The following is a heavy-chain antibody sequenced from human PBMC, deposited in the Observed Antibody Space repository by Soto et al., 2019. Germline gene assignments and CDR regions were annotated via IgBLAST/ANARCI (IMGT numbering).Heavy chain of an antibody. D-gene: IGHD3-10*01. J-gene: IGHJ4*02. V-gene: IGHV4-34*01. CDR3: ARGSGSYSLDY. Sequence: QVQLQQWGAGLLKPSETLSLTCAVYGGSFSGYYWCWIRQPPGKGLEWIGEINHSGSTNYNPSLKSRVTISVDTSKNQFSLKLSSVTAADTAVYYCARGSGSYSLDYWGQGTLVTVSS. CDR1: GGSFSGYY. CDR2: INHSGST.